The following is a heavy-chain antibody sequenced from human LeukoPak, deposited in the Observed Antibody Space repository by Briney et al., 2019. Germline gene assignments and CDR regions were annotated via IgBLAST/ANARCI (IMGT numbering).Heavy chain of an antibody. J-gene: IGHJ4*02. CDR2: IYYSGST. CDR1: GFSIRSGFY. V-gene: IGHV4-61*01. Sequence: SETLSLTCTVSGFSIRSGFYWGWIRQPPGKGLEWIGYIYYSGSTNYNPSLKSRVTISVDTSKNQFSLKLSSVTAADTAVYYCARGVYDSSGYYADYWGQGTLVTVSS. D-gene: IGHD3-22*01. CDR3: ARGVYDSSGYYADY.